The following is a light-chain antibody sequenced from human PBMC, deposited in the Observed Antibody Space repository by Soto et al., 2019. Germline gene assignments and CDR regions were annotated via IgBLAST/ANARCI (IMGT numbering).Light chain of an antibody. CDR2: GAS. CDR3: QQYGSSTWT. CDR1: QSVSSSY. Sequence: EVVLTQSPRTLSLAPGERATRSCRASQSVSSSYLAWYQQKPGQAPRLLIYGASSRATGIPDRFSGSGSGTDFTLTISRLEPEDFAVYYCQQYGSSTWTFGQGTKVDIK. J-gene: IGKJ1*01. V-gene: IGKV3-20*01.